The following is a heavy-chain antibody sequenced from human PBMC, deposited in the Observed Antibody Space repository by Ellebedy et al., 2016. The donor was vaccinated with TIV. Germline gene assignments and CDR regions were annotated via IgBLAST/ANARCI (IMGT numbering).Heavy chain of an antibody. V-gene: IGHV3-49*03. CDR3: TADPGGQYSYASG. D-gene: IGHD5-18*01. Sequence: PGGSLRLSCTGSGFTFGDYAMSWFRQAPGKGLGWLGFIRSKAYGGTSEYAAYVKGRFTFSRDDSKSIAYLQVSSLKTEDTAVYYCTADPGGQYSYASGWGQGTLVTVSS. CDR1: GFTFGDYA. J-gene: IGHJ4*02. CDR2: IRSKAYGGTS.